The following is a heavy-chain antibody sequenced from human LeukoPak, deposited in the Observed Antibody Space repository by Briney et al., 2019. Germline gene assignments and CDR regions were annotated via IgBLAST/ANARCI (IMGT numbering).Heavy chain of an antibody. CDR3: ARESGASGWSSWWFDP. D-gene: IGHD6-19*01. V-gene: IGHV4-4*02. J-gene: IGHJ5*02. Sequence: SETLSLTCAVSGGSINSNNWWSWVRQPPGKGLEWIGEIYHSGSTNYNPSLKSRVTISVDKSKNQLFLKLSSVTAADTAVYYCARESGASGWSSWWFDPWGQGTLVTVSS. CDR1: GGSINSNNW. CDR2: IYHSGST.